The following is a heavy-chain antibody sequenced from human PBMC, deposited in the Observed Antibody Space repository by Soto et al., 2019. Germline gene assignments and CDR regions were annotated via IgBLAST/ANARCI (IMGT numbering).Heavy chain of an antibody. CDR3: ARRYYYDSSGYYRGDYFDY. CDR1: GYSFTSYW. D-gene: IGHD3-22*01. Sequence: GESLKISCKGSGYSFTSYWIGWVRQMPGKGLEWMGIIYPGDSDTRYSPSFQGQVTISADKSISTAYLQWSSLKASDTAMYYCARRYYYDSSGYYRGDYFDYWGQGTLVTVSS. CDR2: IYPGDSDT. V-gene: IGHV5-51*01. J-gene: IGHJ4*02.